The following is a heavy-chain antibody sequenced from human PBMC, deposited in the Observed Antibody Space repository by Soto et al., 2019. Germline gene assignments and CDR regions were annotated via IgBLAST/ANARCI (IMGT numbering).Heavy chain of an antibody. D-gene: IGHD6-19*01. CDR2: ISYDGSNK. CDR1: GFTFSSYG. CDR3: AKGRAVAGSTYYYYGMDV. Sequence: GGSLRLSCAASGFTFSSYGMHWVRQAPGKGLEWVAVISYDGSNKYYADSVKGRFTISRDNSKNTLYLQMNSLRAEDTAVYYCAKGRAVAGSTYYYYGMDVWGQGTTVTVSS. V-gene: IGHV3-30*18. J-gene: IGHJ6*02.